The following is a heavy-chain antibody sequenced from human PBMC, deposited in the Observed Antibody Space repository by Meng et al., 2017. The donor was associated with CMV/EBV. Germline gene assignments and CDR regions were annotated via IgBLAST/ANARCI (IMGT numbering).Heavy chain of an antibody. V-gene: IGHV4-61*01. D-gene: IGHD6-13*01. CDR1: GGSVSSGSYY. CDR2: IYYSGST. J-gene: IGHJ6*02. Sequence: SETLSLTCTVSGGSVSSGSYYWSWIRQPPGKGLEWIGYIYYSGSTNYNPSLKSRVTISVDTSKNQFSLKLSSVTAADTAVYYCARDSQTPGIAAVGPVDYYYGMDVWGQGTTVTVSS. CDR3: ARDSQTPGIAAVGPVDYYYGMDV.